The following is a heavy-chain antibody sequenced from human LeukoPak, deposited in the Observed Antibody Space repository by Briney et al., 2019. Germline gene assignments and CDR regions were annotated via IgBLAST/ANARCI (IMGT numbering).Heavy chain of an antibody. CDR2: IYNSGST. D-gene: IGHD6-13*01. CDR1: GYSISSGYY. V-gene: IGHV4-38-2*02. Sequence: PSETLSLTCTVSGYSISSGYYWGWIRPPPGKGLEWIGSIYNSGSTYYNPSLKSRVTISVDTSKNQFSLKLRSVTAADTAMYYFARAYSSSWYYNWFDPWGQGTLVPVSS. CDR3: ARAYSSSWYYNWFDP. J-gene: IGHJ5*02.